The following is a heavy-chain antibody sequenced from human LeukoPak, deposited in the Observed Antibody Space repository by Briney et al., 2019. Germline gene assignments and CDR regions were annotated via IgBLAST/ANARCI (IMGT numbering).Heavy chain of an antibody. D-gene: IGHD3-3*01. CDR1: GFSFTNAW. CDR3: ARESGRTYYDFWSGSRYFDY. Sequence: PGGSLRLSCEASGFSFTNAWMNWVRLAPGKGLEWVATIKEDGSVEYNVDSMKGRFTISRDNAKNSLHLQMNSLRGEDTAVYYCARESGRTYYDFWSGSRYFDYWGQGTLVTVSS. V-gene: IGHV3-7*01. J-gene: IGHJ4*02. CDR2: IKEDGSVE.